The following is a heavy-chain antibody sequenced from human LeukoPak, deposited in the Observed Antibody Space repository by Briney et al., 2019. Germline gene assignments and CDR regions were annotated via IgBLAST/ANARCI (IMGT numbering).Heavy chain of an antibody. D-gene: IGHD5-24*01. CDR1: GFTFNYYV. CDR2: IKQDGSKK. Sequence: GGSLRLSCTASGFTFNYYVMNWVRQAPGKGLEWVANIKQDGSKKSYVDSVKGRFTISRDNAKNSLYLQMNSLRAEDTAIYYCTRVGYIDEGIDYWGQGTLVTVSS. CDR3: TRVGYIDEGIDY. J-gene: IGHJ4*02. V-gene: IGHV3-7*04.